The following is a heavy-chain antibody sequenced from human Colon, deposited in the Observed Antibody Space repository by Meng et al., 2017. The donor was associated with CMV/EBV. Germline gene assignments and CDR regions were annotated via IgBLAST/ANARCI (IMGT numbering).Heavy chain of an antibody. CDR1: GYTFTDYY. J-gene: IGHJ4*02. CDR3: ARETWGAVAGTGNFGD. CDR2: IKPNSGGT. Sequence: QVQLVQSGAGVKKPGASVKVSCKASGYTFTDYYMHWVRQAPGQGLEWMGWIKPNSGGTNYAQKFQGRVTMTRDTSISTAYMELKRLRSDDTAVYYCARETWGAVAGTGNFGDWGQGTLVTVSS. V-gene: IGHV1-2*02. D-gene: IGHD6-13*01.